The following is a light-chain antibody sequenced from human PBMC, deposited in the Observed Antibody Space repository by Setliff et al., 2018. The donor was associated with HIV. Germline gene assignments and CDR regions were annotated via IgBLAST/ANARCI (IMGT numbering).Light chain of an antibody. J-gene: IGLJ1*01. Sequence: ALTQPRSVSGSPGQSVTISCTGTSSDVGGYNYVSWYHQHPGKAPKLMISDVSKRPSGVPDRFSGSKSGNTASLTISGLQAEDEADYYCCSYAGNAYVFGAGTKVTVL. CDR3: CSYAGNAYV. CDR1: SSDVGGYNY. CDR2: DVS. V-gene: IGLV2-11*01.